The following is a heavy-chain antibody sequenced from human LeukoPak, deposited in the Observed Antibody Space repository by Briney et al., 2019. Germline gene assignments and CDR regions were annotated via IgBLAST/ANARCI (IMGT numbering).Heavy chain of an antibody. CDR2: ISSSSSYI. V-gene: IGHV3-21*01. D-gene: IGHD3-9*01. J-gene: IGHJ6*03. CDR3: ARQYDILTGYYASAPMDV. Sequence: GGSLRLSCAASGFTFSSYSMNWVRQAPGKGLEWVSSISSSSSYIYYADSVKGRFTISRDNVKNSLYLQMNSLRAEDTAVYYCARQYDILTGYYASAPMDVWGKGTTVTVSS. CDR1: GFTFSSYS.